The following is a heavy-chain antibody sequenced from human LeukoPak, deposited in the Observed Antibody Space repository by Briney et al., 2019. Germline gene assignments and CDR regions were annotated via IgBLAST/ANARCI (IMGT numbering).Heavy chain of an antibody. Sequence: GGTLRLSCVASGFTFSRHGMNWVRQAPGKGLEWVSGISPSGDIKYYADSVKGRFTVSRDNSKNTLYLQINSLRDEDTAVYYCARSLSSRFSGPRRPYYFDSWGQGTLVTVSS. CDR3: ARSLSSRFSGPRRPYYFDS. CDR2: ISPSGDIK. D-gene: IGHD3-16*02. J-gene: IGHJ4*02. CDR1: GFTFSRHG. V-gene: IGHV3-23*01.